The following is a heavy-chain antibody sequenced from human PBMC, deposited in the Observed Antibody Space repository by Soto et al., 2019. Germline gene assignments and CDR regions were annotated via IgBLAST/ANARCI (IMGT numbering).Heavy chain of an antibody. V-gene: IGHV4-59*01. Sequence: SETLPLTCTVSGGSISSYYWSWIRQPPGKGLEWIGYIYYSGSTNYNPSLKSRVTISVDTSKNQFSLKLSSVTAADTAVYYCARDSTDWNYFLGPTHKYYYYGMDVWGQGTTVTVSS. D-gene: IGHD1-7*01. CDR2: IYYSGST. CDR3: ARDSTDWNYFLGPTHKYYYYGMDV. J-gene: IGHJ6*02. CDR1: GGSISSYY.